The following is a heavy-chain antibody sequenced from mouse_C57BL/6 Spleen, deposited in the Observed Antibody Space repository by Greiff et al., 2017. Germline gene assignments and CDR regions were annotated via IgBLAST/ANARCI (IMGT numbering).Heavy chain of an antibody. CDR3: ARTGTGTWYFDV. V-gene: IGHV1-39*01. CDR1: GYSFTDYN. Sequence: VQLKQSGPELVKPGASVKISCKASGYSFTDYNMNWVKQSNGQSLEWIGVINPNYGTTSYNQKFKGKATLTVDQSSSTAYMQLNSLTSEDSAVYYGARTGTGTWYFDVWGTGTTVTVSS. D-gene: IGHD4-1*01. J-gene: IGHJ1*03. CDR2: INPNYGTT.